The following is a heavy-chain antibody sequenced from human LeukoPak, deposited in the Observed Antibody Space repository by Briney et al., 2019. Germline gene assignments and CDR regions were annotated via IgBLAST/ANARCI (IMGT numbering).Heavy chain of an antibody. Sequence: ASVKVSCKASGYTFTSSGFSWVRRAPGQGLEWMGWISAYNDETKFAQKFQGRVAMTTEASTTTAYMELRSLKADDTAIYYCARSCSDGTCPFDYWGQGTLVTVSS. CDR3: ARSCSDGTCPFDY. CDR2: ISAYNDET. V-gene: IGHV1-18*04. CDR1: GYTFTSSG. D-gene: IGHD2-15*01. J-gene: IGHJ4*02.